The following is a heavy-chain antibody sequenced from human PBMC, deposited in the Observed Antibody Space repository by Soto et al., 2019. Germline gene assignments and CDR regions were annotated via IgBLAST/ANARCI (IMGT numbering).Heavy chain of an antibody. D-gene: IGHD2-21*02. CDR1: GFTFSSYW. CDR3: ASPTSCGGDCYYLDY. Sequence: EVQLVESGGGLVQPGGSLRLSCAASGFTFSSYWMHWVRHAPGKGLVWVSRINSDGSSTSYADSVKGRFTIYRDNAKNTLYLQMNSLRAEETAVYYCASPTSCGGDCYYLDYWGQGTLVTVSS. J-gene: IGHJ4*02. V-gene: IGHV3-74*01. CDR2: INSDGSST.